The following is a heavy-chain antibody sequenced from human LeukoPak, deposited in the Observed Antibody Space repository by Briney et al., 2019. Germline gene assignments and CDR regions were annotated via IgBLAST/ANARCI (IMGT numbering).Heavy chain of an antibody. D-gene: IGHD2/OR15-2a*01. CDR3: ARDSSAFYGSEYFQH. CDR1: NYTFSNYG. Sequence: ASVKVSCKTSNYTFSNYGITWVRQAPGQGLEWMGWIGAYSGNSEFAQKFQGRVTMITDASSGTAYMELTNLTPDDTAVYFCARDSSAFYGSEYFQHWGQGTLVTVSS. J-gene: IGHJ1*01. V-gene: IGHV1-18*01. CDR2: IGAYSGNS.